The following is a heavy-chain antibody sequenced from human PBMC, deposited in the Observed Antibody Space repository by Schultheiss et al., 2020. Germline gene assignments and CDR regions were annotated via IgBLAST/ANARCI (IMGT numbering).Heavy chain of an antibody. V-gene: IGHV4-38-2*01. CDR3: ARVVVVAATPGWFDP. CDR1: GYSISSGYY. D-gene: IGHD2-15*01. J-gene: IGHJ5*02. CDR2: IYHSGST. Sequence: SETLSLTCAVSGYSISSGYYWSWIRQPPGKGLEWIGYIYHSGSTYYNPSLKSRVTISVDTSKNQFSLKLSSVTAADTAVYYCARVVVVAATPGWFDPWGQGTLVTVSS.